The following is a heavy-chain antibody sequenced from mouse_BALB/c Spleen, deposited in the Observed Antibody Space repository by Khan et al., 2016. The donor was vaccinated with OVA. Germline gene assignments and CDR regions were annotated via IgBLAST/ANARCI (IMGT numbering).Heavy chain of an antibody. CDR3: ARLAYYYDSEGFAY. Sequence: DVKLVESGGDLVKPEGSLKLSCAASGFTFSTYGMSWVRQTPDKRLEWVATISSGGSYTYYPDSVQGRFSISRDNAKNTLSLQLSSMKSEDTAMFYCARLAYYYDSEGFAYWGQVTLVTVSA. CDR2: ISSGGSYT. V-gene: IGHV5-6*02. D-gene: IGHD1-1*01. CDR1: GFTFSTYG. J-gene: IGHJ3*01.